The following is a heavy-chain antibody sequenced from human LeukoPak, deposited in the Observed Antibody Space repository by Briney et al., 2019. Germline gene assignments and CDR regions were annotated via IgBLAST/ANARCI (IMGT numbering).Heavy chain of an antibody. CDR2: IKSKTDGGTT. CDR1: GFTFNNYG. Sequence: GGSLRLSCAASGFTFNNYGMHWVRQAPGKGLEWVGRIKSKTDGGTTDYAAPVKGRFTISRDDSKNTLYLQMNSLKTEDTAVYYCTTDPHYDFWSGYSYYFDYWGQGTLVTVSS. J-gene: IGHJ4*02. CDR3: TTDPHYDFWSGYSYYFDY. D-gene: IGHD3-3*01. V-gene: IGHV3-15*01.